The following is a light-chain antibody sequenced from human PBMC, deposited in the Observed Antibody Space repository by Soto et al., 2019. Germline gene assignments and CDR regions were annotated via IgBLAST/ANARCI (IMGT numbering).Light chain of an antibody. CDR1: QSVTSDS. Sequence: EIVLTQSPGTLSLSPGERATLSCRASQSVTSDSLAWYHQEPGQAPRLLLYGASNRATGIPDRFSGSGSGTDFTLTISSVEPEDFAVYSCQQYGSLPYTFGQGTKLEIK. J-gene: IGKJ2*01. CDR2: GAS. CDR3: QQYGSLPYT. V-gene: IGKV3-20*01.